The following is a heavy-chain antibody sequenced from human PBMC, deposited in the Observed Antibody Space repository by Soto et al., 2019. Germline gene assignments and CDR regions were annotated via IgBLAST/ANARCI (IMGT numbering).Heavy chain of an antibody. V-gene: IGHV3-15*07. CDR3: TTDSPSYYYDSSGYYYYYYGMDV. CDR1: GFTFSNAL. Sequence: GGSLRLSCAASGFTFSNALMNWVHQAPGKGLEWVCRIKSKTDGGTTDYAAPVKGRFTISRDDSKNTLYLQMNSLKTEDTAVYYCTTDSPSYYYDSSGYYYYYYGMDVWGQGTTVTVSS. CDR2: IKSKTDGGTT. J-gene: IGHJ6*02. D-gene: IGHD3-22*01.